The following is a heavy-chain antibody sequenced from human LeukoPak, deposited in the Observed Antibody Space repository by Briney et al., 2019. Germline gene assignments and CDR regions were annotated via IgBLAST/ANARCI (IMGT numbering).Heavy chain of an antibody. D-gene: IGHD2-2*01. J-gene: IGHJ3*02. V-gene: IGHV4-38-2*02. CDR3: ARYRCSSTSCYLRFAFDI. Sequence: PSETLSLTCTVYGSSITSGYYWGWIRQPPGKGLEWIGTIYQSESTYYSPSLESRVTMSVDTSKNHSSLNLSSVTAADTAVYYCARYRCSSTSCYLRFAFDIWGQGTMVSVSS. CDR2: IYQSEST. CDR1: GSSITSGYY.